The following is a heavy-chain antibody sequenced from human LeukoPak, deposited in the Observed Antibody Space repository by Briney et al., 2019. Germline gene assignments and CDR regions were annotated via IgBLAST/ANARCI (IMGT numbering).Heavy chain of an antibody. D-gene: IGHD4-17*01. CDR3: TTYGDHGTFHS. Sequence: GGSLRLSCAASEFTFSNAWMSWVRQAPGKGLEWVGRIKTKTDGGTTDYAAPVKGRFTISRDDSQNTLYLQMNSLKTEDTAVYYCTTYGDHGTFHSWGQGTLVTVSA. J-gene: IGHJ1*01. CDR2: IKTKTDGGTT. CDR1: EFTFSNAW. V-gene: IGHV3-15*01.